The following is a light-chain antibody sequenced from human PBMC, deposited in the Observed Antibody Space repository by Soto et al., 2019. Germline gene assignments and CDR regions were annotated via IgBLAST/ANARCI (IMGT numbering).Light chain of an antibody. Sequence: QSVLTQPPSVSGAPEQRVTISCTGSNSNIGADHDVHWYQQFPGTAPKIIIYDVTKRPSGVPDRFSGSKSGNTASLTISGLQAEDEADYYCCSYAGSYTHVFGTGTKLTVL. CDR1: NSNIGADHD. CDR2: DVT. V-gene: IGLV1-40*01. J-gene: IGLJ1*01. CDR3: CSYAGSYTHV.